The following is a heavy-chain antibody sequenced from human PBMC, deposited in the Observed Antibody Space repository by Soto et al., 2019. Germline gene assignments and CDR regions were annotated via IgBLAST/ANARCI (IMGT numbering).Heavy chain of an antibody. CDR3: VIAYGEYTPCSNDAFDI. J-gene: IGHJ3*02. Sequence: EVQLVESGGGLVKPGGSLRLSCAASGFTFSSYSMNWVHQAPGKGLEWVSSISSSSSYIYYADSVKGRFTISRDNVKISRYLQMILRRAEDSALYYCVIAYGEYTPCSNDAFDIWCQGTMVTVSS. CDR2: ISSSSSYI. D-gene: IGHD4-17*01. CDR1: GFTFSSYS. V-gene: IGHV3-21*03.